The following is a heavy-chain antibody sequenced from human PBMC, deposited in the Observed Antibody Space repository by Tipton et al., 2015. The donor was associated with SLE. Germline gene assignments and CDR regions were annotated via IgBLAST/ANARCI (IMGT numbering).Heavy chain of an antibody. D-gene: IGHD2-8*02. CDR2: IEHDERTA. V-gene: IGHV3-30*02. Sequence: SLRLSCEASGFTFGGYGIDWVRQAPGKGLEWVAFIEHDERTAYFADSVKGRFTISRDNSKSAVFLQMNSLRIDDTAVYYCARGRGYCAGGVCQYFDYWGQGTLVTVSS. CDR3: ARGRGYCAGGVCQYFDY. CDR1: GFTFGGYG. J-gene: IGHJ4*02.